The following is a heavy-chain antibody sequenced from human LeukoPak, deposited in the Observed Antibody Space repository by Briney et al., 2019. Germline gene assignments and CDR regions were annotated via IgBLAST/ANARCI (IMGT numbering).Heavy chain of an antibody. CDR2: IYTSGST. D-gene: IGHD3-10*01. Sequence: PSQTLSLTCTVSGGSISSGSYYWSWIRQPAGKGLEWIGRIYTSGSTNYNPSLKSRVTISVDTSKNQFSLKLSSVTAADTAVYYCARRSYYGSGSYYNRKYYFDYWGQGTLVTVSS. CDR1: GGSISSGSYY. CDR3: ARRSYYGSGSYYNRKYYFDY. V-gene: IGHV4-61*02. J-gene: IGHJ4*02.